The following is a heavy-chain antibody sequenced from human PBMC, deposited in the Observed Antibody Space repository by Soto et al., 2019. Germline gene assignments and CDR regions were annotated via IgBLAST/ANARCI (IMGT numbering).Heavy chain of an antibody. CDR3: AKDTGGGGIVGATSLFDY. Sequence: EVQLVESGGGLVQPGRSLRLSCAASGFTFDDYAMHWVRQAPGKGLEWVSGISCNSGSIGYADSVKGRFTISRDNAKNSLYLQMNSLRAEDTALYYCAKDTGGGGIVGATSLFDYWGQGTLVTVSS. CDR2: ISCNSGSI. J-gene: IGHJ4*02. CDR1: GFTFDDYA. V-gene: IGHV3-9*01. D-gene: IGHD1-26*01.